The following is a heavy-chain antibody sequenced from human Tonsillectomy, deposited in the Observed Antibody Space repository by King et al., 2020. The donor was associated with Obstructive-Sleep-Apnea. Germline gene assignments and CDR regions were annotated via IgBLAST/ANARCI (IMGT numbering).Heavy chain of an antibody. Sequence: VQLVESGGGVVQPGRSLRLSCAASGFTFSSYAFHWVRQAPGKGLEWVAVISYDGSNKYYADSVKGRFTISRDNSKNTLFLQMNSLRAEDTAIYYCSRPYERIVAVATWCHFQHWGQGTLVTVSS. J-gene: IGHJ1*01. CDR3: SRPYERIVAVATWCHFQH. V-gene: IGHV3-30*04. D-gene: IGHD2-8*02. CDR2: ISYDGSNK. CDR1: GFTFSSYA.